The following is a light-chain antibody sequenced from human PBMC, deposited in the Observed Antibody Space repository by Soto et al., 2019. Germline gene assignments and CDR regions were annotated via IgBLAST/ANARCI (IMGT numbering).Light chain of an antibody. Sequence: QSVLTQPRSVSGSPGQSVTISCTGTSSDVGGYNYVSWYQQYPGKAPKLMIYDVSKRPSGVPDRFSGSKSGNTASLTISGLQAEDEADYYCCSYAGSSFWVFGGGTKVTVL. V-gene: IGLV2-11*01. CDR2: DVS. CDR3: CSYAGSSFWV. CDR1: SSDVGGYNY. J-gene: IGLJ3*02.